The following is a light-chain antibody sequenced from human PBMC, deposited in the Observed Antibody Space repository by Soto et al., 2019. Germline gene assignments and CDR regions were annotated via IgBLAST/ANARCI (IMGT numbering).Light chain of an antibody. J-gene: IGLJ2*01. CDR3: SSYTTTSTVV. CDR2: EVS. V-gene: IGLV2-14*01. CDR1: SSDVGGYDY. Sequence: QSALTQPASVSGSPGQSITISCTGTSSDVGGYDYVSWYQQHPGKAPKVMIYEVSNRPSGVSNRFSGFKSGDTASLTISGLQAEDEAVYYCSSYTTTSTVVFGGGTKVTVL.